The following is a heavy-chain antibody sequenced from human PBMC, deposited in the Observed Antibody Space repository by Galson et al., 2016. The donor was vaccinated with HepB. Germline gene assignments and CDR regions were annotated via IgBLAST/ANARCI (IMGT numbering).Heavy chain of an antibody. V-gene: IGHV4-39*07. J-gene: IGHJ4*02. Sequence: SETLSLTCTVPGGSIDRSDFYWGWIRQPPGKGLEWIGSIHYSGNTYYSPSPKGRVTLSVDTSKNQFSLRLRSLTAADTAVYYCARDHAYAWGQVGHWGQGTVASVSS. D-gene: IGHD3-16*01. CDR3: ARDHAYAWGQVGH. CDR1: GGSIDRSDFY. CDR2: IHYSGNT.